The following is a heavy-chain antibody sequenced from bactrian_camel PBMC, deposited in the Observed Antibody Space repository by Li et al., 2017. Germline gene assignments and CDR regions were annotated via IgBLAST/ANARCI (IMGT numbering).Heavy chain of an antibody. CDR2: IDGDGRT. CDR1: GYIRGNNC. D-gene: IGHD1*01. V-gene: IGHV3S53*01. J-gene: IGHJ4*01. CDR3: AISRRLWIATTVNFVPQI. Sequence: VQLVESGGGSVQAGGSLRLACVASGYIRGNNCMGWFRQRVGKAREGVAAIDGDGRTTYADSVKGRFTISIDNAQNTLFLQMNNLNPEDTAMYFCAISRRLWIATTVNFVPQIRGQGTQVTVS.